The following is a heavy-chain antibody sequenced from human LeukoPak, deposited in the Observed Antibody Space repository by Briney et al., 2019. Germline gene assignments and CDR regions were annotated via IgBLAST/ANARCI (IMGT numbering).Heavy chain of an antibody. V-gene: IGHV3-7*03. CDR1: GFTFSSYW. Sequence: GGSLRLSCAASGFTFSSYWMSWVRQAPGKGLEWVANIKQDGSEKYYVDSVKGRFTISRDNVENSLSLQMNSLRAEDTAVYYCAKDRDSNYYDSSGYYSGDAFDIWGQGTMVTVSS. CDR2: IKQDGSEK. J-gene: IGHJ3*02. CDR3: AKDRDSNYYDSSGYYSGDAFDI. D-gene: IGHD3-22*01.